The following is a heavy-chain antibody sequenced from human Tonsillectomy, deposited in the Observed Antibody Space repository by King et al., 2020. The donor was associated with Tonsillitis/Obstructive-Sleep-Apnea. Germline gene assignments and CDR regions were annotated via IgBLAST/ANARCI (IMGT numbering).Heavy chain of an antibody. CDR3: ARGAAQQIISAGRYLDI. J-gene: IGHJ2*01. V-gene: IGHV3-48*03. D-gene: IGHD6-13*01. CDR1: GFTFSNFG. Sequence: QLVQSGGGLMQPGGSLKLSCAGSGFTFSNFGLNWVRQAPGKGLEWISYISSGGDTMYYADSVKGRFTISRDNANDSLILQMTTLRVEDTAFYFCARGAAQQIISAGRYLDIWGRGTLVTVSS. CDR2: ISSGGDTM.